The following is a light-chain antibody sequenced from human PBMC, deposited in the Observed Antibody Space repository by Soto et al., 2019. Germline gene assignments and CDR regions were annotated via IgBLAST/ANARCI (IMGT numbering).Light chain of an antibody. J-gene: IGKJ4*01. CDR1: QSLTNNY. V-gene: IGKV3D-20*01. CDR2: DAS. CDR3: QQFGNSPT. Sequence: EIVLTQSPATLSLSPGERVTLSCEASQSLTNNYLAWYQQRPGLAPRLLIFDASIRATGIPDRFSGSGSGTDFTLTISRLEPEDFAVYYCQQFGNSPTFGGGTKVEFK.